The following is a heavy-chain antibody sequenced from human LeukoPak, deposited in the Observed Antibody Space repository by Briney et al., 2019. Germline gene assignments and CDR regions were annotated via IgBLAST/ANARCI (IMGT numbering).Heavy chain of an antibody. D-gene: IGHD3-3*01. CDR3: TTRPIKGRYQLLYSYDFWSAFYPDYFDY. J-gene: IGHJ4*02. CDR2: FDPEDGET. Sequence: ASVKVSCKVSGYTLTELSMHWVRQAPGKGLEWVGVFDPEDGETIYSQKFQGRVTMTEDTTTDTAYMELSSLRSEDTAVYYCTTRPIKGRYQLLYSYDFWSAFYPDYFDYWGQGTLVTVSS. V-gene: IGHV1-24*01. CDR1: GYTLTELS.